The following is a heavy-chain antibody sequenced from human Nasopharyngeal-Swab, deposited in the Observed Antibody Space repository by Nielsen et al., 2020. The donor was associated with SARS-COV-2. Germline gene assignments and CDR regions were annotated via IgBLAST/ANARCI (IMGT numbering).Heavy chain of an antibody. CDR2: ITSSGDRT. CDR1: GFTFSNYA. Sequence: GESLKISCAASGFTFSNYAMSWVRQAPGKGLEWVSSITSSGDRTSNADSAKGRFTISRDNAKNTLYLQMNNLRAEDTALYYCARDVAGADSAWGQGTLVTVSS. CDR3: ARDVAGADSA. V-gene: IGHV3-23*01. D-gene: IGHD2-21*01. J-gene: IGHJ5*02.